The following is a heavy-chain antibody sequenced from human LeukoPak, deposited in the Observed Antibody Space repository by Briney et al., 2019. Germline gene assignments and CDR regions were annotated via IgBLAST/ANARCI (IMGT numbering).Heavy chain of an antibody. CDR3: ARDLHYYVAMDV. D-gene: IGHD3-10*02. CDR2: INSDGSGT. Sequence: GGSLRLSCAASGFTFSSYWMHWVRQAPGKGLVWVSRINSDGSGTSYADSVKGRFTISRDNAKNTLYLQMNSLRAEDTALYYCARDLHYYVAMDVWGQGTTVTVSS. J-gene: IGHJ6*02. CDR1: GFTFSSYW. V-gene: IGHV3-74*01.